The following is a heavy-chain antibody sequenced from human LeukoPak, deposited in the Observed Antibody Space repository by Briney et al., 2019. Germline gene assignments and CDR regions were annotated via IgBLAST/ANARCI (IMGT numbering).Heavy chain of an antibody. D-gene: IGHD4-17*01. CDR1: GYTFTGYY. Sequence: ASVKVSCKASGYTFTGYYMHWVRQAPGQGLEWMGGIIPIFGTANYAQKFQGRVTITADESTSTAYMELSSLRSEDTAVYYCASNDYGDYHFDYWGQGTLVTVSS. CDR2: IIPIFGTA. V-gene: IGHV1-69*13. CDR3: ASNDYGDYHFDY. J-gene: IGHJ4*02.